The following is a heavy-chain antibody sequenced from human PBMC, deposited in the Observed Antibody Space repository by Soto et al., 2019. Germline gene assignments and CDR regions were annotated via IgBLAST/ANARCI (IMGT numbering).Heavy chain of an antibody. Sequence: ASVKVSCKASGYTFTSYGISWVRQAPGQGLEWMGWISAYNGNTNYAQKLQGRVTMTTDTSTSTAYMELRSLRSDDTAVYYCARVYDTIFSINYFDYWGQGTLVTVSS. V-gene: IGHV1-18*01. CDR2: ISAYNGNT. D-gene: IGHD3-9*01. CDR1: GYTFTSYG. CDR3: ARVYDTIFSINYFDY. J-gene: IGHJ4*02.